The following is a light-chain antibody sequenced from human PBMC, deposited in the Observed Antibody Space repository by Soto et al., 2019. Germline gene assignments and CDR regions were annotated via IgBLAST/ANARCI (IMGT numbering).Light chain of an antibody. CDR1: PSVSSTY. J-gene: IGKJ1*01. Sequence: IVLAQSPGTLSLSPGERATLSCRASPSVSSTYLAWYQQTPGQAPKLLIYEASSRATGIPDRFSGSGSGTDYTLTISRLEPEDFAVYYCQQYGSSPVTFGQGTKVDI. CDR2: EAS. CDR3: QQYGSSPVT. V-gene: IGKV3-20*01.